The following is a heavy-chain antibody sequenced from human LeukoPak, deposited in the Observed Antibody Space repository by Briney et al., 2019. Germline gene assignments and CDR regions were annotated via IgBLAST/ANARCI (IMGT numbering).Heavy chain of an antibody. CDR2: MNPNSGNT. V-gene: IGHV1-8*01. D-gene: IGHD3-22*01. CDR1: GYTFTSYD. Sequence: ASVKVPCKASGYTFTSYDINWVRQATGQGLEWMGWMNPNSGNTGYAQKFQGRVSMTRSTSTSTAYMELSSLRSEDTAVYYCVRGGYYYNRWGQGTLVTVSS. CDR3: VRGGYYYNR. J-gene: IGHJ4*02.